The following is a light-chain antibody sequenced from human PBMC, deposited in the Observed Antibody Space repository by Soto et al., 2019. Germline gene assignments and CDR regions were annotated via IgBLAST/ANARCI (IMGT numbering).Light chain of an antibody. J-gene: IGLJ1*01. CDR1: SSDIGDYNY. CDR2: GVN. V-gene: IGLV2-14*01. CDR3: SSYTSSITYV. Sequence: QSALTQPASVSGSPGQSITISCTGTSSDIGDYNYVSWYQQRPEKAPELMIYGVNNRPPGVSNRFSGSKSGNTASLTISGLKDEDEADYYCSSYTSSITYVFGTGTKLTVL.